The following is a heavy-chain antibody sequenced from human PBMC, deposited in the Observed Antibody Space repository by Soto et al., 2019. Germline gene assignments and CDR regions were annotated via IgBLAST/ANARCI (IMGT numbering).Heavy chain of an antibody. Sequence: QVQLQESGPGLVKPSQTLSLTCTVSGGSISSGGYYWSWIRQHPGKGLEWIGYIYYSGSTYYNPSLKSRVTISVDTSKNQFSLKLSSVTAADTAVYYCARDRARGWEGSQNWFDPWGQGTLVTVSS. CDR1: GGSISSGGYY. CDR3: ARDRARGWEGSQNWFDP. CDR2: IYYSGST. D-gene: IGHD6-19*01. V-gene: IGHV4-31*03. J-gene: IGHJ5*02.